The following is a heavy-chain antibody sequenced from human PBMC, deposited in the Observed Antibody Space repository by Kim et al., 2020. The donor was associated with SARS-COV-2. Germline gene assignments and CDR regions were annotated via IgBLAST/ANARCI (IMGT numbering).Heavy chain of an antibody. Sequence: YYADAVKGRFTISRDNAKNSLYLQMTSLGAEDTAVYYCASGFRGVGWFDPWGQGTLVTVSS. CDR3: ASGFRGVGWFDP. D-gene: IGHD3-10*01. V-gene: IGHV3-48*01. J-gene: IGHJ5*02.